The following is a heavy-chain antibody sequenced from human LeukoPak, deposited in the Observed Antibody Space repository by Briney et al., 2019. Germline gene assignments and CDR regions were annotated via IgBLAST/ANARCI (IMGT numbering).Heavy chain of an antibody. Sequence: PGGSLRLSCVASGFTFSSYGMHWVRQAPGKGLEWVAFIRYDGSNKYYADSVKGRFTISRDNSKNTLYLQMNSLRAEDTAVYYCAKEPSDIVVVPAAMNMDVWGKGTTVTVSS. CDR1: GFTFSSYG. CDR3: AKEPSDIVVVPAAMNMDV. CDR2: IRYDGSNK. J-gene: IGHJ6*03. D-gene: IGHD2-2*01. V-gene: IGHV3-30*02.